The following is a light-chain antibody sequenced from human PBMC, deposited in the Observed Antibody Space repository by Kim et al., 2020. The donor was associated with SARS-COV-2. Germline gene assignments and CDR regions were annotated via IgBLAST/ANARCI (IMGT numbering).Light chain of an antibody. V-gene: IGLV3-9*01. Sequence: SYELTQPPSVSVAPGQTARITCAGNTIASKYVHWYQQKPGQAPVLVIYRDSNRPSGIPERFSGSNSGNTATLTISGAQAGDEADYYCQVWDSSTVVFGGGTQLTVL. CDR2: RDS. CDR3: QVWDSSTVV. J-gene: IGLJ2*01. CDR1: TIASKY.